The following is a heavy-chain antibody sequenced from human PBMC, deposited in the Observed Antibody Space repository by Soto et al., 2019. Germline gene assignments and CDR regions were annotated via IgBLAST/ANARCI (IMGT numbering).Heavy chain of an antibody. CDR2: INHSGST. J-gene: IGHJ4*02. Sequence: SETLSLTCAVYGWSFSDFYWTWIRQLPGKGLEWIGEINHSGSTNYNPSLKSRVAISVDTSKNQFSLNLRSVTAADTAVYYCGPRGAVADPRGYWGQGTLVTSPQ. CDR3: GPRGAVADPRGY. CDR1: GWSFSDFY. D-gene: IGHD6-19*01. V-gene: IGHV4-34*01.